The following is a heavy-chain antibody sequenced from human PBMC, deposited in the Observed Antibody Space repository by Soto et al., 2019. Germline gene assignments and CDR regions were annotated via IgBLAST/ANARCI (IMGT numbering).Heavy chain of an antibody. CDR2: VNAGNGYT. Sequence: QVHLGQSGAEVKKPGASVKVSCRSSGYTFTSNAIHWVRQAPGQSLEWMGWVNAGNGYTKYLQNFQGRVTISSDTSASTAYMELNSLRSEDTAVYYCARGAHTYGYVVDYWGQGTLVPVAS. CDR1: GYTFTSNA. CDR3: ARGAHTYGYVVDY. D-gene: IGHD5-18*01. V-gene: IGHV1-3*01. J-gene: IGHJ4*02.